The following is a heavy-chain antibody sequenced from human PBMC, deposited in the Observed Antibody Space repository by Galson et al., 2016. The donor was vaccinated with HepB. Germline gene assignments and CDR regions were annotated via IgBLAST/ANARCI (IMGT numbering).Heavy chain of an antibody. CDR1: GDSLNSGFY. CDR2: IYHSGTT. Sequence: SETLSLTCTVSGDSLNSGFYWAWIRQRPGKGLEWMGHIYHSGTTYYNPSVQSRLTISVDKSNNHFSLNLRSVTAADTAVYYCATTPLRWSWYFDLWGRGTLVTVSS. D-gene: IGHD4-23*01. CDR3: ATTPLRWSWYFDL. J-gene: IGHJ2*01. V-gene: IGHV4-38-2*02.